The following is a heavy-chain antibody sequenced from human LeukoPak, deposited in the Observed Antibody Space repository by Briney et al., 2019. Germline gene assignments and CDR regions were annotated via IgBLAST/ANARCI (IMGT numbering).Heavy chain of an antibody. J-gene: IGHJ4*02. D-gene: IGHD3-22*01. CDR1: GGSISSGGYY. V-gene: IGHV4-31*03. CDR2: IYYSGST. Sequence: SQTLSLTCTVSGGSISSGGYYWSWIRQHPGKGLEWIGYIYYSGSTYYNPSLKSRVTISVDTSKAQFSLQLSSVTAADTAVYSCARVSVDSSGYYYVFDYWGQGTLVTVSS. CDR3: ARVSVDSSGYYYVFDY.